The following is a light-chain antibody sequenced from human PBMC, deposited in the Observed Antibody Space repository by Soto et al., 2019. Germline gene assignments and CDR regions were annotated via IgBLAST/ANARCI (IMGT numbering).Light chain of an antibody. Sequence: QSALTQPASVSGSPGQSIIISCTGTSSDVDTYKYVSWYQQHPSKAPKLMIYEVSHRPSGVSDRFSGSKSGNTASLTISGLQAEDEADYYCCSYAGSTTRVLFGGGTKLTVL. CDR1: SSDVDTYKY. CDR2: EVS. CDR3: CSYAGSTTRVL. J-gene: IGLJ2*01. V-gene: IGLV2-14*01.